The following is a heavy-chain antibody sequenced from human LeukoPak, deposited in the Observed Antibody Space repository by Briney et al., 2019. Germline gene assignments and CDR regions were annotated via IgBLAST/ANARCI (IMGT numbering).Heavy chain of an antibody. CDR1: GGSFSGYY. Sequence: PSETLSLTCAVYGGSFSGYYWSWIRQPPGKGLEWIGEINHSGSTNYNPSLKSRVTISVDTSKNQFSLKLSSVTAADTAVYYCARLRGAMVRGGSFDYWGQGTLVTVSS. J-gene: IGHJ4*02. CDR3: ARLRGAMVRGGSFDY. D-gene: IGHD3-10*01. CDR2: INHSGST. V-gene: IGHV4-34*01.